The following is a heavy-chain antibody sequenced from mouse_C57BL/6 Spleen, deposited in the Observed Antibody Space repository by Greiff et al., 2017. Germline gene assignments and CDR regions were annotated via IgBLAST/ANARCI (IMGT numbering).Heavy chain of an antibody. CDR1: GYTFTDYY. Sequence: EVQLQQSGPVLVKPGASVKMSCKASGYTFTDYYMNWVKQSHGKSLEWIGVINPYNGGTSYNQKFKGKATLTVDKSSSTAYMELNSLTSEDSAVYYCAEASDYDRAMDYWGQGTSVTVSS. CDR2: INPYNGGT. D-gene: IGHD2-4*01. V-gene: IGHV1-19*01. CDR3: AEASDYDRAMDY. J-gene: IGHJ4*01.